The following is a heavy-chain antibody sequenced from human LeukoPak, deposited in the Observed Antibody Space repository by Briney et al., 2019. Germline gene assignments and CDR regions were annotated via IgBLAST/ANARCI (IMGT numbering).Heavy chain of an antibody. Sequence: SETLSLTCTVSGGSISSYYWSWIRQPPGKGLEWIGYIYYSGSTYYNPSLKSRVTISVDTSKNQFSLKLSSVTAADTAVYYCAREYYYGSGSYYNWFDPWGQGTLVTVSS. CDR1: GGSISSYY. D-gene: IGHD3-10*01. CDR2: IYYSGST. V-gene: IGHV4-59*12. CDR3: AREYYYGSGSYYNWFDP. J-gene: IGHJ5*02.